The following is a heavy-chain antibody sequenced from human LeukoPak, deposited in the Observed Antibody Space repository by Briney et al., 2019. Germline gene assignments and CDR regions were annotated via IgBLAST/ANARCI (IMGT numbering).Heavy chain of an antibody. CDR2: IHPNNGGT. D-gene: IGHD5-18*01. V-gene: IGHV1-2*02. J-gene: IGHJ3*02. CDR1: GFTFTGHF. Sequence: ASVKVSCKASGFTFTGHFIHWVRQAPGQGLEWMGWIHPNNGGTKYAQKFQGRVTMTRDTSINTDYMELSRLRSDDTALYYCAAGYIGGAMVTNAFDIWGQGTMVTVSS. CDR3: AAGYIGGAMVTNAFDI.